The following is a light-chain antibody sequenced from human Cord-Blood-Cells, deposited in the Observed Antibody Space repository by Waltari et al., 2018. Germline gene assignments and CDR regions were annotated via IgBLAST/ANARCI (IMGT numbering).Light chain of an antibody. CDR3: QTWGTGIQV. CDR2: LNSDGSH. CDR1: IGHSSYS. J-gene: IGLJ3*02. V-gene: IGLV4-69*01. Sequence: QLVLTQSPSASASLGASAKLTCTLSIGHSSYSSAWHQQQPEKGPRYLMKLNSDGSHSKGDGIPDRFSGSSSGAERYLTISSLQSEDEADYYCQTWGTGIQVFGGGTKLTVL.